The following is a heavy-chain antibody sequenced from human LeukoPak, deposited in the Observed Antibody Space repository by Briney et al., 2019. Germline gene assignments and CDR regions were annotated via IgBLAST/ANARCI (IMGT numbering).Heavy chain of an antibody. Sequence: PSETLSLTCTVSGGSITSDYFWGWFRRPPGKGLDWIASIYHSGSTYYNPSLKSRVTISVDTSKNQFSLRLTSVTAADTAIYYCARDPESSGYYNYFDSWGQGALVTVSS. CDR1: GGSITSDYF. J-gene: IGHJ4*02. D-gene: IGHD3-22*01. CDR2: IYHSGST. CDR3: ARDPESSGYYNYFDS. V-gene: IGHV4-38-2*02.